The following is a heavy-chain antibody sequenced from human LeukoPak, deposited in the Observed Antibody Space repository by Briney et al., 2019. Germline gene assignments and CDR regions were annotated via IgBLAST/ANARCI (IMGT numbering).Heavy chain of an antibody. V-gene: IGHV3-11*06. J-gene: IGHJ4*01. D-gene: IGHD6-13*01. CDR3: SRSPAAGTLDY. CDR1: GLTFSDYY. CDR2: ISFSGTYT. Sequence: GGSLRLSCAVSGLTFSDYYMSWIRQAPGKGLEWLSFISFSGTYTNYADSVKGRFIISRDNAKNSLYLLMNSLGGEDTAVYYCSRSPAAGTLDYWGQGTVVTVSS.